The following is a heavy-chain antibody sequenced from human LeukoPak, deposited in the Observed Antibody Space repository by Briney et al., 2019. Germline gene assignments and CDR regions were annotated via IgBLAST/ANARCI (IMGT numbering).Heavy chain of an antibody. J-gene: IGHJ4*02. Sequence: GGSLRLPCVASGFTFSSYGMHWVRQAPGEGLEWVAFIRYDGSNKYYADSVKGRFTISRDNSKNTLYLQMNSLRAEDTAMYYCAGGRGWLFDFWGQGTLVTVSS. V-gene: IGHV3-30*02. CDR1: GFTFSSYG. CDR3: AGGRGWLFDF. D-gene: IGHD6-19*01. CDR2: IRYDGSNK.